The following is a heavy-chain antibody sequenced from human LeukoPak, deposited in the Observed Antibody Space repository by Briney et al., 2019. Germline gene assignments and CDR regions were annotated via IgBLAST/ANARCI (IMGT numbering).Heavy chain of an antibody. V-gene: IGHV3-9*01. CDR2: ISWNSGRI. CDR3: AKDMESSAEGPYAFDI. Sequence: SGGSLRLSCAASGFTLSSYTMNWVRQAPGKGLEWVSGISWNSGRIGYADSVKGRFTISRDNAKNSLYLQMNSLRTEDTALYYCAKDMESSAEGPYAFDIWGQGTMVTVSS. D-gene: IGHD3-22*01. CDR1: GFTLSSYT. J-gene: IGHJ3*02.